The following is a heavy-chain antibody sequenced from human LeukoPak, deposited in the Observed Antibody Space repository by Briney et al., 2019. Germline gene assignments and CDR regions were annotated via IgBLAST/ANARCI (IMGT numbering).Heavy chain of an antibody. D-gene: IGHD3-10*01. V-gene: IGHV3-7*01. Sequence: GGSLRLSCAASGFTFRNYWMSWVRQAPGKGLEWVANIKQDGSKKNYVDSVKGRFTISRDNGKNSLYLRMNSLRAEDTAVYYCAGRSGSFDYWGQGTLVTVSS. CDR1: GFTFRNYW. J-gene: IGHJ4*02. CDR3: AGRSGSFDY. CDR2: IKQDGSKK.